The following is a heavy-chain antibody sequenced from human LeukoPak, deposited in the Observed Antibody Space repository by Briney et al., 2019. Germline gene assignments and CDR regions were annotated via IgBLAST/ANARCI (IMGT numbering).Heavy chain of an antibody. J-gene: IGHJ6*03. CDR3: ARWGYCTNGVCQTRASYYYYMDV. CDR2: IYTSGST. D-gene: IGHD2-8*01. Sequence: PSETLSLTCTVSGGSISSSSYYWGWIRQPPGKGLEWIGSIYTSGSTNYNPSLKSRVTISVDTSKNQFSLKLSSVTAADTAVYYCARWGYCTNGVCQTRASYYYYMDVWGKGTTVTVSS. CDR1: GGSISSSSYY. V-gene: IGHV4-39*07.